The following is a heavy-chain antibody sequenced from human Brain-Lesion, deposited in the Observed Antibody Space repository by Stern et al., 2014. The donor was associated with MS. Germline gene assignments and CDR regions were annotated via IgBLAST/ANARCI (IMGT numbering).Heavy chain of an antibody. CDR3: AKLWLGELPESPFDY. Sequence: QVQLQESGPGLVKPSETLSLTCTVSGGSISSSSYYWGWIRQPPGKGLEWIGSIYYRGSTYYNPSLKSRVTISMDTSKYQFSPGLSSVTAADTAVYFCAKLWLGELPESPFDYWGQGTLVTVSS. CDR2: IYYRGST. V-gene: IGHV4-39*01. D-gene: IGHD3-10*01. J-gene: IGHJ4*02. CDR1: GGSISSSSYY.